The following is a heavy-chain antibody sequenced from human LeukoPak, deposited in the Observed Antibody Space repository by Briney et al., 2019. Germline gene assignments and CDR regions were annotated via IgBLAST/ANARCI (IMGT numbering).Heavy chain of an antibody. CDR2: MNPNSGST. CDR3: VRVQSGSYARYGMDV. V-gene: IGHV1-8*01. Sequence: ASVRVCCKSSGYTFTSYDINWVRQATGQGLEWMGWMNPNSGSTGYAQKFQGRVTMTRSTSISTAYMELSSLRSEDTAVYYCVRVQSGSYARYGMDVWGQGTTVTVSS. J-gene: IGHJ6*02. CDR1: GYTFTSYD. D-gene: IGHD1-26*01.